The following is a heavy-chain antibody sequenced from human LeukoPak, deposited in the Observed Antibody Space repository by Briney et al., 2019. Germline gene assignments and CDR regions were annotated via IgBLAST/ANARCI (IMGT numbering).Heavy chain of an antibody. CDR1: GYTFTDYE. V-gene: IGHV1-2*02. CDR3: ARDYSDRLIGDY. Sequence: ASVKVSCKASGYTFTDYEMHWVRQAPGQGLEWMGWISPKSGDTNHAQKFQGRVTMTGDTSTRTVYMEVSRLRVDDTAVYYCARDYSDRLIGDYWGQGTLVTVSS. CDR2: ISPKSGDT. D-gene: IGHD4-17*01. J-gene: IGHJ4*02.